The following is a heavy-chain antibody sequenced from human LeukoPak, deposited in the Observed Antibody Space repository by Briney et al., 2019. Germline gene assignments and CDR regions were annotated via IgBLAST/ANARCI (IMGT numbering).Heavy chain of an antibody. D-gene: IGHD6-19*01. V-gene: IGHV3-20*04. Sequence: GGSLRLSCAASGFIFDDHGMSWVRQVPGKGLEWVSGINWNGGSTGYADSVKGRFIISRDNAKNSLYLQMNSLRAEDTALYYCAGGDRNGWYFDFWGQGILVTVSS. CDR1: GFIFDDHG. CDR2: INWNGGST. CDR3: AGGDRNGWYFDF. J-gene: IGHJ4*02.